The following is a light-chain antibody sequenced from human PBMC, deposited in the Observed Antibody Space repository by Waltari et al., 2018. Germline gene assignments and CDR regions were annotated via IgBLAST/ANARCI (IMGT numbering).Light chain of an antibody. J-gene: IGLJ2*01. V-gene: IGLV2-23*02. CDR1: SRDVGGYNY. CDR2: DVS. CDR3: CSYAGSVVV. Sequence: QSALTQPAPVSGSPGQSTTISCPGTSRDVGGYNYVSWYQQHPGKAPKLMIYDVSKRPSGVSNRFSGSKSGNTASLTISGLQAEDEADYYCCSYAGSVVVFGGGTKLTVL.